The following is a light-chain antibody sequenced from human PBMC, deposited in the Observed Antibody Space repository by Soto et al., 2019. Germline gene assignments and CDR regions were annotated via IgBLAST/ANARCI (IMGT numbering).Light chain of an antibody. V-gene: IGKV3-20*01. CDR1: QSVSSSY. Sequence: EIVVTQSPGTLSLSPGERATLSCRASQSVSSSYLAWYQQKPGQAPRLLIYGASSRATGSPDRFSGSGSGTDFTLTISRLEPEDFAVYYCQQYGSSPRTFGQGTKVEIK. CDR2: GAS. CDR3: QQYGSSPRT. J-gene: IGKJ1*01.